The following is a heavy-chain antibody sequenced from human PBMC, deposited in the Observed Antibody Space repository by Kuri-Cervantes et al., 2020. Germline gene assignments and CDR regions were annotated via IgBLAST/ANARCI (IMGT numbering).Heavy chain of an antibody. CDR2: ITYDGSNK. V-gene: IGHV3-30*03. CDR1: GFAFSTYG. Sequence: GGSLRLSCAAPGFAFSTYGMNWVRQAPGKGLEWVAVITYDGSNKYYADSVKGRFTISRDNSKNTLYLQMNSLRAEDTAVYYCARDWYYYDSSVYYDQYYYYYYCMDVWGQGTMVTVSS. CDR3: ARDWYYYDSSVYYDQYYYYYYCMDV. D-gene: IGHD3-22*01. J-gene: IGHJ6*02.